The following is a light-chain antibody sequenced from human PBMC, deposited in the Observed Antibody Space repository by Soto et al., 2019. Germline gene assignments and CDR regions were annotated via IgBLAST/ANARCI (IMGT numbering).Light chain of an antibody. CDR1: QSISTY. CDR2: SAS. V-gene: IGKV1-39*01. Sequence: DIQLTQSPSSLSASVGDSVTITCRASQSISTYLNWYQQIPGKVPKVLIYSASSLHNGVPSRFSCSGAGTDFTLTISSLQPEDFGTYYCQQSYNTPRSFGQGTKLEIK. J-gene: IGKJ2*01. CDR3: QQSYNTPRS.